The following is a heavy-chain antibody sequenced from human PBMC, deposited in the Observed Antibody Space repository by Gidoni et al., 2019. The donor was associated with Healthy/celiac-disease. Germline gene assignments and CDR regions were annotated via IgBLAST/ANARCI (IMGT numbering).Heavy chain of an antibody. CDR3: ASQNYGMDV. V-gene: IGHV1-69*01. CDR1: GGTFSSYA. Sequence: QVQLVQSGAEVKKPGSSVTVSCNASGGTFSSYAISWVRQSPGQGLEWMGGIIPIFGTANYEQKFQGRVTITADESTSTAYMELSSLRSEDTAVYYCASQNYGMDVWGQGTTVTVSS. CDR2: IIPIFGTA. J-gene: IGHJ6*02.